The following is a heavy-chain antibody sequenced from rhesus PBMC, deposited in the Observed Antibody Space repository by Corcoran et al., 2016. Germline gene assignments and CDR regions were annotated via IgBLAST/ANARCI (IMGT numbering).Heavy chain of an antibody. Sequence: QLQLQESGPGLVKPSETLSVTCAVSGGSISSSYWSWIRQAPGKGLEWIGYIYGSGSSTHYNPSLKSRVTISKATSKNQFSLKLSSVTAADTAVYYCARGGTSGPVCDYWGQGVLVTVSS. J-gene: IGHJ4*01. CDR3: ARGGTSGPVCDY. CDR1: GGSISSSY. CDR2: IYGSGSST. D-gene: IGHD1-44*01. V-gene: IGHV4-169*01.